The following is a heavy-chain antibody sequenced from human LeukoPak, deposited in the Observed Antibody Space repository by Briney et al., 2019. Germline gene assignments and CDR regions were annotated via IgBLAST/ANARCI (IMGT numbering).Heavy chain of an antibody. V-gene: IGHV3-43*02. CDR1: GLPIADFA. J-gene: IGHJ4*02. CDR3: AKESGKFDY. Sequence: GGSLRLSCVASGLPIADFAMHWVRQAPGKGLEWVSLISGDGVSTFCADSVKGRFSISRDNSKNSLYLEMNSLRTEDAAMYYCAKESGKFDYWGQGTLVAVSS. CDR2: ISGDGVST.